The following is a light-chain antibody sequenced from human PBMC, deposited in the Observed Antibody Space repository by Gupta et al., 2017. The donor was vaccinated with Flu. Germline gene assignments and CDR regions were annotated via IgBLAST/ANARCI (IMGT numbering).Light chain of an antibody. Sequence: PATLSLSPGERATLSCRASQSIGSYLGWYQQKSGQSPRLLIYDASNRATGIPARFSGSGAGTDFTLTISSLEPEDFAVYYCQQRKDWPLTFGGGTKVETK. CDR2: DAS. J-gene: IGKJ4*01. CDR3: QQRKDWPLT. V-gene: IGKV3-11*01. CDR1: QSIGSY.